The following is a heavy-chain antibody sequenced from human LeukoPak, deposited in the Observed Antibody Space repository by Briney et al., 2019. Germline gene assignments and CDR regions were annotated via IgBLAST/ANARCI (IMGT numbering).Heavy chain of an antibody. CDR3: ARRTRVGCYLDL. CDR2: IYHSGST. J-gene: IGHJ2*01. CDR1: GGSISSGSYY. Sequence: SETLSLTCTVSGGSISSGSYYWSWIRQPAGKGLEWIGSIYHSGSTYYNPSLKSRVTISVDTSKNQFSLKLSSVTAADTAVYYCARRTRVGCYLDLWGRGTPVTASS. D-gene: IGHD3-10*01. V-gene: IGHV4-39*07.